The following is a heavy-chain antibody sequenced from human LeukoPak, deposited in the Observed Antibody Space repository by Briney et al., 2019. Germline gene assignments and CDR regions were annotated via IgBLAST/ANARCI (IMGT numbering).Heavy chain of an antibody. V-gene: IGHV3-7*01. J-gene: IGHJ3*02. CDR3: ARVRIAARSAFDI. Sequence: GGSLRLSCTVSGFTVSSDSMSWVRQAPGKGLEWVANIKQDGSEKYYVDSVKGRFTISRDNAKNSLYLQMNSLRAEDTAVYYCARVRIAARSAFDIWGQGTMVTVSS. D-gene: IGHD6-6*01. CDR2: IKQDGSEK. CDR1: GFTVSSDS.